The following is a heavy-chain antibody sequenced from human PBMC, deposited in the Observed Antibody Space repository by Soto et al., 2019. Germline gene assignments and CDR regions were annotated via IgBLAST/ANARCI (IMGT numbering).Heavy chain of an antibody. J-gene: IGHJ6*02. CDR1: GFTVSSNY. V-gene: IGHV3-53*01. D-gene: IGHD2-15*01. CDR3: AREKSGGAPYYYGMDV. CDR2: IYSGGST. Sequence: EVQLVESGGGLIQPGGSLRLSCAASGFTVSSNYMSWVRQAPGKGLEWVSVIYSGGSTYYADSVKGRFTISRDNSKNMLYLQMNSLRAEDTAVYYCAREKSGGAPYYYGMDVWGQGTTVTVSS.